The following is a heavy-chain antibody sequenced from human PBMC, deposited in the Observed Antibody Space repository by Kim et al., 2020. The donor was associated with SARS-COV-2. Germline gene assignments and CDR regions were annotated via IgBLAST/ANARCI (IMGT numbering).Heavy chain of an antibody. CDR3: ARHLIVGKYKYCGMDV. Sequence: GESLKISCEGSGYSFTSYWIGWVRQMPGKGLEWMGIIYPADSDTRYSPSFQGQVTISADTSTSTAYLQWSSLKASDTATYYCARHLIVGKYKYCGMDVWGEGTTVTVSS. CDR2: IYPADSDT. J-gene: IGHJ6*04. D-gene: IGHD1-26*01. CDR1: GYSFTSYW. V-gene: IGHV5-51*01.